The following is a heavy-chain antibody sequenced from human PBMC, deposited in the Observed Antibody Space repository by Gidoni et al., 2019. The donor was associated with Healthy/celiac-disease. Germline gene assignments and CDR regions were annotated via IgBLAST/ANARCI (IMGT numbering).Heavy chain of an antibody. Sequence: EVQLVESGGGLVQPGRSLRLSCAASGFTFENYAMHCVRQATGKGPEWVSGMSWDSANIGYGDSVKGRVTISRDNAKKSLYLQMNSLRTEDTALYYCAKDGSSSNYFYMDVWGKGTTVTVSS. CDR1: GFTFENYA. D-gene: IGHD6-6*01. V-gene: IGHV3-9*01. J-gene: IGHJ6*03. CDR3: AKDGSSSNYFYMDV. CDR2: MSWDSANI.